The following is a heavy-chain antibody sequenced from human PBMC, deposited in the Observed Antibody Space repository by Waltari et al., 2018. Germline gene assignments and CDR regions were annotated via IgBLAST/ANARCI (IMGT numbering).Heavy chain of an antibody. D-gene: IGHD1-1*01. Sequence: EVQLVESGGDLVQPGGSLRLSCATSGLTFSSDWMHWVRQPSGMGLVWVSRISPDGTKTYYADSVKGRFSISRDNAKNTLYLQMNTLKVEDTATYYCVRNDGSVYGKFDCWGQGTPVTVSS. CDR2: ISPDGTKT. J-gene: IGHJ4*02. V-gene: IGHV3-74*01. CDR3: VRNDGSVYGKFDC. CDR1: GLTFSSDW.